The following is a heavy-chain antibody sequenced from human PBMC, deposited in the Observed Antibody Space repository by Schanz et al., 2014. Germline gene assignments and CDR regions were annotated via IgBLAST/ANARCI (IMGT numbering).Heavy chain of an antibody. CDR1: GFTFSDYW. CDR3: ARGGPAYYFDD. V-gene: IGHV3-66*01. Sequence: EVQLVESGGGLVQPGGSLRLSCTASGFTFSDYWMSWVRQAPGKGLEWVSFIYIGGNTYYADSVKGRFTISRDNSKNTVYIQMNSLRAEDTAVYYCARGGPAYYFDDWGQGTLXTVSS. J-gene: IGHJ4*02. CDR2: IYIGGNT.